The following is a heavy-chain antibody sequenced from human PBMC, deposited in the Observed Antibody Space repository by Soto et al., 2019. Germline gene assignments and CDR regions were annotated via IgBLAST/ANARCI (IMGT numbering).Heavy chain of an antibody. V-gene: IGHV1-3*01. Sequence: VASVKVSCKASGYTFTSYAMHWVRQAPGQRLEWMGWINAGNGNTKYSQKFQGRVTITRDTSASTAYMELSSLRSEDTAVYYCARDFVKSDIVLVPAAIGRCYYYYGMDAWGQGTTVTVSS. CDR1: GYTFTSYA. D-gene: IGHD2-2*02. CDR3: ARDFVKSDIVLVPAAIGRCYYYYGMDA. CDR2: INAGNGNT. J-gene: IGHJ6*02.